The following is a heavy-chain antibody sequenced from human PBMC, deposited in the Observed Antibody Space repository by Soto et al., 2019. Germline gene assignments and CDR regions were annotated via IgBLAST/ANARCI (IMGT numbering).Heavy chain of an antibody. Sequence: GGSLRLSCAASGFTFSSSWMHWVRQAPGKGLEWVAVISYDGSNKYYADSVKGRFTISRDNSKNTLYLQMNSLRAEDTAVYYCARDPYYYGSGSHKGNNWFDPWGQGTLVTVSS. CDR1: GFTFSSSW. V-gene: IGHV3-30-3*01. D-gene: IGHD3-10*01. CDR3: ARDPYYYGSGSHKGNNWFDP. J-gene: IGHJ5*02. CDR2: ISYDGSNK.